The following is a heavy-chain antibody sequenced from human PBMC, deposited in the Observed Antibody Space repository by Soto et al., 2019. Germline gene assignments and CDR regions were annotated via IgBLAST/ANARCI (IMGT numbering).Heavy chain of an antibody. J-gene: IGHJ6*02. CDR2: IIPIFGTA. V-gene: IGHV1-69*13. Sequence: SVKVSCKASGGTFSSYAISWVRQAPGQGLEWMGGIIPIFGTANYAQKFQGRVTITADESTSTAYMELSSLRSEDTAVYYCARTNVVVQQYYDVGSYYYGMDVWGQGTTVTVSS. D-gene: IGHD2-2*01. CDR1: GGTFSSYA. CDR3: ARTNVVVQQYYDVGSYYYGMDV.